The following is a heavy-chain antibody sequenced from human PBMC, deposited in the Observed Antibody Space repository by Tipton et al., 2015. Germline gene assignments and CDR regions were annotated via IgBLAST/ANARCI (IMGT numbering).Heavy chain of an antibody. CDR2: MNPNSGNT. V-gene: IGHV1-8*01. CDR1: GYTFRSYD. CDR3: ARSYDDAFDI. Sequence: QLVQSGAEVEKPGASVKVSCKASGYTFRSYDINWVRQATGQGLEWMGWMNPNSGNTGYTQKFQGRVTMTRNTSISTAYMELSSLRSDDTAVYYCARSYDDAFDIWGQGTMVTVSS. J-gene: IGHJ3*02. D-gene: IGHD5-18*01.